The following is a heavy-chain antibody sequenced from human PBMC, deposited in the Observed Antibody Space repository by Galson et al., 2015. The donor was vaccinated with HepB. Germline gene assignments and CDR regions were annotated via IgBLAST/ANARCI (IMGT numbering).Heavy chain of an antibody. V-gene: IGHV3-30*04. D-gene: IGHD3-10*01. J-gene: IGHJ4*02. CDR3: ARTRSRGIIGHSYYFDY. CDR2: ILYDGSNK. Sequence: SLRLSCAASGFTFSSYGMHWVRQAPGKGLEWVAGILYDGSNKQYADSVKGRLTISRDNSKNTLYLRMNSLRGEDTAVYYCARTRSRGIIGHSYYFDYWGQGTLVTV. CDR1: GFTFSSYG.